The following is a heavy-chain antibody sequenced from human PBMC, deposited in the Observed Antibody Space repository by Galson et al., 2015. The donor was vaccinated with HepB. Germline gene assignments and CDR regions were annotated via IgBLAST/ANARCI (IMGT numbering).Heavy chain of an antibody. CDR1: GYTFTSYY. CDR2: INPSGGST. V-gene: IGHV1-46*01. D-gene: IGHD6-19*01. J-gene: IGHJ3*02. CDR3: VRDFGGGSSGVGGYAFDI. Sequence: SVKVSCKASGYTFTSYYMHWVRQAPGQGLEWMGIINPSGGSTSYAQKFQGRVTMTRDTSTSTVYMELRSVRSEDTAVYYCVRDFGGGSSGVGGYAFDIWGQGTMVTVSS.